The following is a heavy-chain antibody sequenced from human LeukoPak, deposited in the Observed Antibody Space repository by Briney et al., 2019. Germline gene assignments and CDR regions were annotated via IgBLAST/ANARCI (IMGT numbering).Heavy chain of an antibody. Sequence: GGSLRLSCAASGFTFSSYWMSWVRQAPGKGLEWVANIKQDGSEKYYVDSVKGRFTISRDNAKNSLYLQMNSLRAEDTAVYYCARDLKVDLDAFDIWGQGTMVTVSS. CDR2: IKQDGSEK. J-gene: IGHJ3*02. D-gene: IGHD2-15*01. V-gene: IGHV3-7*01. CDR1: GFTFSSYW. CDR3: ARDLKVDLDAFDI.